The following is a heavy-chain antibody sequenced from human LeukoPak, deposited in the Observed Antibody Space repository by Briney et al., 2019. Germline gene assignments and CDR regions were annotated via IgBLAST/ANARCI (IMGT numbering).Heavy chain of an antibody. D-gene: IGHD3-16*01. Sequence: SQTLSLTCAISGDSVSSHSSAWNWIRQSPSRGLEWLGRTYFRSKWYNDYAVFVKSRITINPDTSKNQFSLQLNSVTPEDTAVYYCARDPQMFTDAFDIWGQGTMVTVSS. CDR3: ARDPQMFTDAFDI. V-gene: IGHV6-1*01. CDR2: TYFRSKWYN. CDR1: GDSVSSHSSA. J-gene: IGHJ3*02.